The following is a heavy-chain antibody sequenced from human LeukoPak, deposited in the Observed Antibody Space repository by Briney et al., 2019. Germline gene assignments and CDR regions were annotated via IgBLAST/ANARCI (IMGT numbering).Heavy chain of an antibody. CDR3: ARADSYTMDAFDI. CDR1: GFTFSNYA. CDR2: FSGSGGST. V-gene: IGHV3-23*01. Sequence: GGSLRLSCAASGFTFSNYAMSWVRQAPGKGLQWVSAFSGSGGSTYYADSVKGRFTISRDNAKNSLYLQMNSLRAEDTAVYYCARADSYTMDAFDIWGQGTMVTVSS. D-gene: IGHD3-22*01. J-gene: IGHJ3*02.